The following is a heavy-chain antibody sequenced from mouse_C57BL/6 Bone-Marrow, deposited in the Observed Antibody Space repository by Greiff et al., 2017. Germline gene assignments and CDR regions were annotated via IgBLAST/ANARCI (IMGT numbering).Heavy chain of an antibody. Sequence: QVQLQQSGAELVRPGASVTLSCKASGYTFTDYEMHWVKQTPVHGLEWIGAIDPETGGTAYNQKFKGKAILTADKSSSTAYMELRSLTSEDSAVYYCTRIWYGSSSCAYWGQGTLVTVSA. CDR2: IDPETGGT. CDR3: TRIWYGSSSCAY. CDR1: GYTFTDYE. V-gene: IGHV1-15*01. D-gene: IGHD1-1*01. J-gene: IGHJ3*01.